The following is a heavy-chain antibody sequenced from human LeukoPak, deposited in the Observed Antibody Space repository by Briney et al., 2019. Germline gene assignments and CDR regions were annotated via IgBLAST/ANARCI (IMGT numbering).Heavy chain of an antibody. V-gene: IGHV4-59*08. CDR1: GDSISSYY. Sequence: KTSETLSLTCTVSGDSISSYYWSWIRQPPGKGLEWIGYIYYSGSTNYNPSLKSRVTISVDTSKNQFSLKLSSVTAADTAVYYCAGGGGLRPDYWGQGTLVTVSS. CDR3: AGGGGLRPDY. J-gene: IGHJ4*02. CDR2: IYYSGST. D-gene: IGHD3-16*01.